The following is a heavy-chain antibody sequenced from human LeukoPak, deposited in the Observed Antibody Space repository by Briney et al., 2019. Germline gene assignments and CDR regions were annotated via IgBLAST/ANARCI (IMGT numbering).Heavy chain of an antibody. CDR1: GASIISSYY. CDR2: ISAGGNT. J-gene: IGHJ4*02. V-gene: IGHV4-4*09. CDR3: ARLTGAGTYWGYFDY. D-gene: IGHD6-13*01. Sequence: SETLSLTCTVSGASIISSYYWSWIRQTPGKGLECIGYISAGGNTNYHPSLRSRVTISVDTSKSQFSLSLTSVTAADTAVYYCARLTGAGTYWGYFDYWGQGTLVTVSS.